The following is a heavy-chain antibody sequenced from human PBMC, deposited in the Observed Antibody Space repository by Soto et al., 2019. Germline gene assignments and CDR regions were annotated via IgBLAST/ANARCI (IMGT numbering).Heavy chain of an antibody. CDR1: GFAFSSYS. J-gene: IGHJ4*02. CDR2: ISSSSSYI. Sequence: EVQLVESGGGLVKPGGSLRLSCAASGFAFSSYSMNWVRHAPGKGLEWVSSISSSSSYIYYADSVKGRFTISRDNAKNSQYLQMNSLRAEDTAVYYCARDLSSSSARYFDYWGQGTLVTVSS. CDR3: ARDLSSSSARYFDY. D-gene: IGHD6-6*01. V-gene: IGHV3-21*01.